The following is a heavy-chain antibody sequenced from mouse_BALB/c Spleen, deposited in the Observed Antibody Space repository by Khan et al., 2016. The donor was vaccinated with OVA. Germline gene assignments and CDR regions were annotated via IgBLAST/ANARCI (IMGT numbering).Heavy chain of an antibody. CDR2: ITYSGNT. Sequence: EVQLVESGPGLVKPSQSLSLTCTVTGYSITSDYAWYWIRQFPGNKLEWLGFITYSGNTNYNPSLKSRISITRDTSKNQFFLQLNSVTTEDTATYYCARICGGDFDYWGQGTTLTVSS. J-gene: IGHJ2*01. V-gene: IGHV3-2*02. CDR1: GYSITSDYA. CDR3: ARICGGDFDY.